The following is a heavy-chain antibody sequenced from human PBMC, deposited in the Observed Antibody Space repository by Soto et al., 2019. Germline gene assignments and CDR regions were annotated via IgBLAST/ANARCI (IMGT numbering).Heavy chain of an antibody. D-gene: IGHD3-22*01. CDR1: GGSISSGGYY. Sequence: QVQLQESGPGLVKPSQTLSLTCTVSGGSISSGGYYWSWIRQHPGKGPEWIGYIYYSGSTYYNPSLKGRVTISVDTSKNQFSLKLSSVTAADTAVYYCARDDYYDSSGYDFQFDPWGQGTLVTVSS. CDR2: IYYSGST. J-gene: IGHJ5*02. V-gene: IGHV4-31*03. CDR3: ARDDYYDSSGYDFQFDP.